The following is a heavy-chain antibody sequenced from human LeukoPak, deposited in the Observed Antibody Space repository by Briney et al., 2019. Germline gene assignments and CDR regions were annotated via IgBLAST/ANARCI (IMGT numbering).Heavy chain of an antibody. CDR1: GGSISSYY. CDR2: IYYSGST. CDR3: ARGPVTTGTNYFDY. Sequence: SETLSLTCTVSGGSISSYYWSWIRQPPGKGLEWIGYIYYSGSTNYNPSLKSRVTISVDTSKNQFSLRLSSMTAADTAVYYCARGPVTTGTNYFDYWGQGTLVTVST. V-gene: IGHV4-59*01. D-gene: IGHD4-11*01. J-gene: IGHJ4*02.